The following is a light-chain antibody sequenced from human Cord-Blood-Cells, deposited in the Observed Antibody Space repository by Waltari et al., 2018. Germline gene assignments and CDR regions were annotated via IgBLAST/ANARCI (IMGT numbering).Light chain of an antibody. J-gene: IGKJ1*01. CDR2: WAS. CDR1: QSVLYSSTNKNY. Sequence: EIVMTQSPDSLAVSLGERATINCKSSQSVLYSSTNKNYLAWYQQKPGQPPKLLIYWASTLETGVPDRFSGSGSGTDFTLTISSLQAEDVAVYYCQQYYSTPRTFGQGTKVEIK. V-gene: IGKV4-1*01. CDR3: QQYYSTPRT.